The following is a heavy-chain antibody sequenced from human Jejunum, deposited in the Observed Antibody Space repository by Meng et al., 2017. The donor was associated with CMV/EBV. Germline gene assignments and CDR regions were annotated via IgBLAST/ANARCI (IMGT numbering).Heavy chain of an antibody. Sequence: CKVSGYTFTASSIHWVQQAPGKGLEWMGLVDPEDGETIYAEKSQGRVTISADTSTDTIYMELSSLRSEDTAVYFCALGLYTTSWFFDLWGRGTLVTAPQ. CDR2: VDPEDGET. D-gene: IGHD1-14*01. J-gene: IGHJ2*01. V-gene: IGHV1-69-2*01. CDR3: ALGLYTTSWFFDL. CDR1: GYTFTASS.